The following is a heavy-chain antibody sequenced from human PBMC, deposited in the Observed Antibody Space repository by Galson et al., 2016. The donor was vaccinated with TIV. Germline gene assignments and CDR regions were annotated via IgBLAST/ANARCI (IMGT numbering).Heavy chain of an antibody. V-gene: IGHV3-48*04. J-gene: IGHJ4*01. CDR3: ARASFRGFDH. CDR1: GFTFTSYS. D-gene: IGHD2/OR15-2a*01. CDR2: ITSSSSTI. Sequence: SLRLSCAASGFTFTSYSINWVRQTPGEGLEWVSYITSSSSTIYYAESVRGRFTISRDNAMNSLFLQMNSLRVEDTAVYYCARASFRGFDHWGHGTLVAVSS.